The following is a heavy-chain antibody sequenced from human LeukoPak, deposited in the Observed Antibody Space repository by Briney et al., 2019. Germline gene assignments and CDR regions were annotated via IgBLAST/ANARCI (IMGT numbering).Heavy chain of an antibody. Sequence: GGSLRLSCAASGFTFSSFAMSWVRQAPGKGLEWVSAISGSGGSPYYADSVKGRFTISRDNSENTVQLQMNSLRDEDTAIYYCAKDLFYYGSSSYQPVWGQGTLVTVSS. V-gene: IGHV3-23*01. CDR1: GFTFSSFA. CDR2: ISGSGGSP. D-gene: IGHD3-10*01. CDR3: AKDLFYYGSSSYQPV. J-gene: IGHJ4*02.